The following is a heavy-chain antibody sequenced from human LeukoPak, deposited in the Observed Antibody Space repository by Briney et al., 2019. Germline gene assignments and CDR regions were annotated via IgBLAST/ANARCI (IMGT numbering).Heavy chain of an antibody. CDR1: GFTFDDYA. Sequence: GRSLRLSCAASGFTFDDYAMHCVRQAPGKGLEWVSGISWNSGSIGYADSVKGRFTISRDNAKNSLYLQMNSLRAEDMALYYCAKDSAREVGAPIGASDSWVRGTMVTDSS. CDR2: ISWNSGSI. J-gene: IGHJ3*02. D-gene: IGHD1-26*01. CDR3: AKDSAREVGAPIGASDS. V-gene: IGHV3-9*03.